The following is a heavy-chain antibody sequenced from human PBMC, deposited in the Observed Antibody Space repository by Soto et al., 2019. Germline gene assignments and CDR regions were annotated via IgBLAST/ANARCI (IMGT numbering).Heavy chain of an antibody. CDR1: GFTFSSYA. D-gene: IGHD5-18*01. Sequence: EVPLLESGGGLVQPGGSLRLSCAASGFTFSSYAMSWVRQAPGKGLEWVSAISGSGISTYYADSVKGRFTISRDNSKNTLYLQMNSLRAEDTAVYYCAKSGGYNYGYQETDYWGQGTLVTVSS. CDR2: ISGSGIST. J-gene: IGHJ4*02. CDR3: AKSGGYNYGYQETDY. V-gene: IGHV3-23*01.